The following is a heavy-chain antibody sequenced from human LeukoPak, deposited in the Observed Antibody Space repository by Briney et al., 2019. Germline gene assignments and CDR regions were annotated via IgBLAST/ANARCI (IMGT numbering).Heavy chain of an antibody. J-gene: IGHJ4*02. CDR3: ARRRIMITFGGPRYFDY. Sequence: SETLSLTCTVSGGSISSYYWSWIRQPPGKGLEWIGEINHSGSTNYNPSLKSRVTISVDTSKNQFSLKLSSVTAADMAVYYCARRRIMITFGGPRYFDYWGQGTLVTVSS. CDR1: GGSISSYY. CDR2: INHSGST. V-gene: IGHV4-34*01. D-gene: IGHD3-16*01.